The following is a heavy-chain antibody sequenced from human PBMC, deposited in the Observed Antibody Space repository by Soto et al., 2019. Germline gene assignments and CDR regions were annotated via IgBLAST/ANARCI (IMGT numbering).Heavy chain of an antibody. J-gene: IGHJ4*02. V-gene: IGHV5-51*01. CDR2: IYPGDSDT. Sequence: PGESLKISCKGSGYSFTSYWIGWVRQMPGKGLEWMGIIYPGDSDTRYSPSFQGQVTISADKSISTAYLQWSSLKASDTAMYYCARHRLLDTAMVRGAFDYWGQGTLVTVSS. D-gene: IGHD5-18*01. CDR1: GYSFTSYW. CDR3: ARHRLLDTAMVRGAFDY.